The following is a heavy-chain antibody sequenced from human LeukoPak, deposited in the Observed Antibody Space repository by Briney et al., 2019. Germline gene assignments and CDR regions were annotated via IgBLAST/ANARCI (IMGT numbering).Heavy chain of an antibody. CDR2: IIPILGIA. D-gene: IGHD3-22*01. CDR1: GGTFSSYA. CDR3: ARVGSYYDSSGYYYVFPSDDY. J-gene: IGHJ4*02. Sequence: SVKVSCKASGGTFSSYAISWVRQAPGQGLEWMGRIIPILGIANYAQKFQGRVTITADKSTSTAYMELSSLRSEDTAVYYCARVGSYYDSSGYYYVFPSDDYWGQGTLVTVSS. V-gene: IGHV1-69*04.